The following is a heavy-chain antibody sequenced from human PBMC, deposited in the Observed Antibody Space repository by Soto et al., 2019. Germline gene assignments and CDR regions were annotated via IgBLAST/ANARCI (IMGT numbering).Heavy chain of an antibody. Sequence: GGSLRLSCAASGFTFSSYAMHWVRQAPGKGLEWVAVISYDGSNKYYADSVKGRFTISRDNSKNTLYLQMDSLRAEDTAVYYCARDTDVLVPAAIYGMDVWGQGTTVTVSS. CDR2: ISYDGSNK. J-gene: IGHJ6*02. D-gene: IGHD2-2*01. CDR3: ARDTDVLVPAAIYGMDV. V-gene: IGHV3-30-3*01. CDR1: GFTFSSYA.